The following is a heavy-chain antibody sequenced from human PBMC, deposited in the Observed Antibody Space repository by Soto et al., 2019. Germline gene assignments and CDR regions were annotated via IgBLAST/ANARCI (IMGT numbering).Heavy chain of an antibody. V-gene: IGHV4-34*01. Sequence: PSETLSRTCAVYGGSFSGYYWSCIRQPPGKGLEWIGEINHSGSTNYNPSLKSRVTISVDTSKNQFSLKLSSVTAADTAVYYCARVMGLAARPRYYYYGMDVWGQGTTVTVSS. J-gene: IGHJ6*02. CDR2: INHSGST. CDR1: GGSFSGYY. CDR3: ARVMGLAARPRYYYYGMDV. D-gene: IGHD6-6*01.